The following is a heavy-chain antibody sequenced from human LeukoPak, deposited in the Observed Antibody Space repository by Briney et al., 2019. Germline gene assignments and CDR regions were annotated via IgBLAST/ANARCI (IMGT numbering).Heavy chain of an antibody. Sequence: SPSETLSLTCRVSDYYINNGYYWGWIRQPPGKGLEWIGSIYHSGNTYYNPSLKSRVTISVDTSKNQFSLNLTSVTAADTAVYYCARDRGYYDTSGYYADAFDIWGQGTKVTVSS. CDR1: DYYINNGYY. CDR3: ARDRGYYDTSGYYADAFDI. J-gene: IGHJ3*02. D-gene: IGHD3-22*01. CDR2: IYHSGNT. V-gene: IGHV4-38-2*02.